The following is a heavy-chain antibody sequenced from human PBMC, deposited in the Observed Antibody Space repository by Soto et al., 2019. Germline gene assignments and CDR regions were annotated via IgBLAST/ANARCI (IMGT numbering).Heavy chain of an antibody. CDR3: AKAPSIAATSESDY. V-gene: IGHV3-30*18. J-gene: IGHJ4*02. Sequence: GGSLRLSCAASGFTFSSYGMHWVRQAPGKGLEWVAVISYDGSNKYYADSVKGRFTISRDNSKNTLYQQMNSLRAEDTAVYYCAKAPSIAATSESDYWGQGTLVTVSS. CDR1: GFTFSSYG. D-gene: IGHD6-6*01. CDR2: ISYDGSNK.